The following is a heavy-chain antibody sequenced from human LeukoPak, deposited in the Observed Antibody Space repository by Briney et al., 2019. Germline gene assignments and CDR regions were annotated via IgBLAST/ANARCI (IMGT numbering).Heavy chain of an antibody. Sequence: PGGSLRLSCVASGFTFSSYWMSWVRQAPGKGLEWVANIKQDGSEKYYVDSVKGRFTISRDNAKNSLYLQMNSLRAEDTAVYYCARDPQSQTRRNDYSDYWGQGTLVTVSS. CDR1: GFTFSSYW. J-gene: IGHJ4*02. V-gene: IGHV3-7*01. CDR3: ARDPQSQTRRNDYSDY. CDR2: IKQDGSEK.